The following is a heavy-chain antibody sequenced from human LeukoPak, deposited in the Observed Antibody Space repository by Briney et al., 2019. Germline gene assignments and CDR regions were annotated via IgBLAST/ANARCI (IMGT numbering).Heavy chain of an antibody. CDR3: TTAPTKGWLPYFDF. D-gene: IGHD5-12*01. V-gene: IGHV3-15*04. CDR2: IAEGGPT. J-gene: IGHJ4*02. Sequence: PGGSLRLSCAASGFTFSSYAMSWVRQAPGKGLEWVARIAEGGPTNYAAPVKARFTVLRDDSKSTWYLQMNSLTTEDTAVYYCTTAPTKGWLPYFDFWGQGAPVTVSS. CDR1: GFTFSSYA.